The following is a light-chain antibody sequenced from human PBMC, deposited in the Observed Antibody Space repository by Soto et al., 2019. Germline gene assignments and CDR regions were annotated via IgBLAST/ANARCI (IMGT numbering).Light chain of an antibody. CDR2: SAS. J-gene: IGKJ1*01. Sequence: DIQMTQSPSSLSASVGDRVTITCRASQDIRNNLAWFQQRPGKVPELLIYSASTLQSGVPSRFSGSGSGTDFTLTITSLQPEDVATYYCQKYNSAPWTFGQGTKVEIK. CDR3: QKYNSAPWT. V-gene: IGKV1-27*01. CDR1: QDIRNN.